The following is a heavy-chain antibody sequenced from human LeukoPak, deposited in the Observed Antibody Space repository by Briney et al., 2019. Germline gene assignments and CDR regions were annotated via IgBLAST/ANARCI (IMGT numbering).Heavy chain of an antibody. D-gene: IGHD3-22*01. Sequence: GGSLRLSCAASGFTFSSYAMHWVRQAPGKGLEWVSAISGGGGSTHYADSVKGRFTISRDNSKNTLYLQMSSLRAGDTAVYYCAKSSYYDSSGYYREYYFDYWGQGTLVTVSS. V-gene: IGHV3-23*01. J-gene: IGHJ4*02. CDR3: AKSSYYDSSGYYREYYFDY. CDR2: ISGGGGST. CDR1: GFTFSSYA.